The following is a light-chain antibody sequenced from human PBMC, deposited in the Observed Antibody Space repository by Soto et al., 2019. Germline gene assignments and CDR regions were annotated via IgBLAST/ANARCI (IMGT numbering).Light chain of an antibody. Sequence: AIQLTQSPSSLSASVGDRVTITCRASQGVSSSLAWYQQKPGTAPKLLIYDAYDLVTGVPSRFSGSGSGTDFTLTISSLQPEDFATYYCQQFNNYPLTFGQGTRLEIK. V-gene: IGKV1D-13*01. CDR1: QGVSSS. J-gene: IGKJ5*01. CDR2: DAY. CDR3: QQFNNYPLT.